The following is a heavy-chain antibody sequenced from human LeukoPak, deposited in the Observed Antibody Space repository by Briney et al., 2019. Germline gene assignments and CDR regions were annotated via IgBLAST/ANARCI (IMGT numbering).Heavy chain of an antibody. CDR1: GFTFSSYG. CDR3: AKDGGYSYGLAIDY. V-gene: IGHV3-30*18. J-gene: IGHJ4*02. CDR2: ISYDGSDK. D-gene: IGHD5-18*01. Sequence: PGGSLRLSCAASGFTFSSYGMHWVRQAPGKGLEWVAVISYDGSDKYYADSVKGRFTISRDNSKNTLYLQMNSLRAEDTAVYYCAKDGGYSYGLAIDYWGQGTLVTVSS.